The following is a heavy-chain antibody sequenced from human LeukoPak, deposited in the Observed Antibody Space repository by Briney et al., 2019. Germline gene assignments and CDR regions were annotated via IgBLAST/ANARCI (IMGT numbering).Heavy chain of an antibody. CDR3: ARDPATYSSGRWGGFDY. CDR1: GFTFKTYA. V-gene: IGHV3-30-3*01. Sequence: GRSLRLSCVASGFTFKTYAVHWVRQAPGKGLEWVAVISFDGGNEYYRDSVKGRFTISRDNSKNTLFLQMNSLRIEDTAVYYCARDPATYSSGRWGGFDYWGQGTLVTVSS. D-gene: IGHD3-22*01. CDR2: ISFDGGNE. J-gene: IGHJ4*02.